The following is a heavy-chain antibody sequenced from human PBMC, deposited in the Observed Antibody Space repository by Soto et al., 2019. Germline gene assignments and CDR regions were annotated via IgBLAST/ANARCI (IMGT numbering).Heavy chain of an antibody. CDR3: TTVPYCSSTSCYRDGDYYYGMDV. CDR1: GFTFSNAW. V-gene: IGHV3-15*01. J-gene: IGHJ6*02. Sequence: GGSLRLSCAASGFTFSNAWMSWVRQAPGKGLEWVGRIKSKTDGGTTDYAAPVKGRFTISRDDSKNTLYLQMNSLKTEDTAVYYCTTVPYCSSTSCYRDGDYYYGMDVWGQGTTVTVSS. CDR2: IKSKTDGGTT. D-gene: IGHD2-2*02.